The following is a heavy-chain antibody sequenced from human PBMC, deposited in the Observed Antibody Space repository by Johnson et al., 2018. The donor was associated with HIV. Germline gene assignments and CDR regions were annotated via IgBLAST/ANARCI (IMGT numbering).Heavy chain of an antibody. Sequence: VQLVESGGGVVQPGRSLRLSCAASGFTFDYYDMSWVRQAPGKGLEWVSGINWHGGSRVYADSVKGRFTIFRDSAKNSLYLEVNSLRAEDTALYYCARGGGSSSIYDAFDLWGQGTIVTVSS. D-gene: IGHD6-13*01. CDR3: ARGGGSSSIYDAFDL. V-gene: IGHV3-20*04. CDR2: INWHGGSR. J-gene: IGHJ3*01. CDR1: GFTFDYYD.